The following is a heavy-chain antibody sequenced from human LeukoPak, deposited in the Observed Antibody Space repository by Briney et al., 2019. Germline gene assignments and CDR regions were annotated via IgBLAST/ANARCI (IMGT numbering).Heavy chain of an antibody. D-gene: IGHD4-17*01. CDR2: IIPSFGTT. Sequence: ASVKVSCKASGRSFSTYAISWVRQAPGQGLEWMGGIIPSFGTTIYAQKFQGRVNITTDEVTTTAYTAYMELSSLRSEDTAVYYCPNNALGDYAFDYWGQGTLVIVSS. V-gene: IGHV1-69*05. CDR1: GRSFSTYA. J-gene: IGHJ4*02. CDR3: PNNALGDYAFDY.